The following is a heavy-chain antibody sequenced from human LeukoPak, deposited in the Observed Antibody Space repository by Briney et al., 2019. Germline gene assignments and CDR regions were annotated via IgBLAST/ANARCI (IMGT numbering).Heavy chain of an antibody. CDR1: GGSISSSNW. Sequence: PSETLSLTCAVSGGSISSSNWWSWVRQPPGKGLEWIGEIYHSENTNYNPSLKSRVTISVDTSKNQFSLKLSSVTAADTAVYYCARAFYPGYYSYMAVWGKGTTVTVSS. V-gene: IGHV4-4*02. CDR3: ARAFYPGYYSYMAV. J-gene: IGHJ6*03. CDR2: IYHSENT. D-gene: IGHD3-3*02.